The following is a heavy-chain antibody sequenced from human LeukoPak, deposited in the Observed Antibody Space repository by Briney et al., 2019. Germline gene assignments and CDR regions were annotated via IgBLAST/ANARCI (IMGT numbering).Heavy chain of an antibody. J-gene: IGHJ4*02. D-gene: IGHD1-26*01. CDR2: ISSSSSTI. V-gene: IGHV3-48*04. CDR1: GFTFSSYS. CDR3: ARISIGGATLG. Sequence: GGSLRLSCAASGFTFSSYSMNWVRQAPGKGLEWVSYISSSSSTIYYADSVKGRFTISRDNAKNSLYLQMNSLRAEDTAVYYCARISIGGATLGWGQGTLVTVSS.